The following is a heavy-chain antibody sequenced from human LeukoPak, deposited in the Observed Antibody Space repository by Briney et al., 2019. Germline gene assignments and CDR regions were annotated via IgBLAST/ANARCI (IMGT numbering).Heavy chain of an antibody. D-gene: IGHD1-26*01. CDR1: GFTFSSYA. CDR3: ARGRSRRSGSYYGDAFDI. CDR2: IYSGGST. Sequence: GGSLRLSCAASGFTFSSYAMSWVRQAPGKGLEWVSVIYSGGSTYYADSVKGRFTISRHNSKNTLYLQMNSLRAEDTAVYYCARGRSRRSGSYYGDAFDIWGQGTMVTVSS. V-gene: IGHV3-53*04. J-gene: IGHJ3*02.